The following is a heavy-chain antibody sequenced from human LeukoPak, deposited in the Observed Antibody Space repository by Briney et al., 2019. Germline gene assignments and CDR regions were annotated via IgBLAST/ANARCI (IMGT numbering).Heavy chain of an antibody. Sequence: AGGSLRLSCAASGFTFSSYWMTWVRQAPGKGLEWVANIKHDGSEKYYVDSVKGRFTISRDNAKNSLYLQMNSLRAEDTAVYYCARTGVLWFRELYKDYYYYYYMDVWGKGTTATISS. V-gene: IGHV3-7*01. CDR2: IKHDGSEK. D-gene: IGHD3-10*01. CDR1: GFTFSSYW. CDR3: ARTGVLWFRELYKDYYYYYYMDV. J-gene: IGHJ6*03.